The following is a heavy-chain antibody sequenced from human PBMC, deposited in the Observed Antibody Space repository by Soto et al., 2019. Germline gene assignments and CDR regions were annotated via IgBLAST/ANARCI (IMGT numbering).Heavy chain of an antibody. Sequence: QVQLQESGPGLVKPSETLSLTCTVSGGSISSYYWSWIRQPPGKGLEWIGYIYYSGSTNYNPSLKSRVTISVDTSKNQFSLKLSSVTAADTAVYHCARVGSSSWSTYHYYGMDVWGQGTTVTVSS. V-gene: IGHV4-59*01. J-gene: IGHJ6*02. CDR2: IYYSGST. D-gene: IGHD6-13*01. CDR1: GGSISSYY. CDR3: ARVGSSSWSTYHYYGMDV.